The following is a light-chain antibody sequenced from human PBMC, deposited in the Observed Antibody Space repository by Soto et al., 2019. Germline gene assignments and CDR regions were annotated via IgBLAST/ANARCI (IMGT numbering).Light chain of an antibody. CDR1: QSISTY. J-gene: IGKJ4*01. CDR3: QKRSSMVS. Sequence: TMSLSQGERATLSCRTSQSISTYLAWYQQKPGQAPRLLIYGASNRATGIPARFSGSGSGTDFTLTISSLEPEDFAVYYCQKRSSMVSFGGGTKVDIK. V-gene: IGKV3-11*01. CDR2: GAS.